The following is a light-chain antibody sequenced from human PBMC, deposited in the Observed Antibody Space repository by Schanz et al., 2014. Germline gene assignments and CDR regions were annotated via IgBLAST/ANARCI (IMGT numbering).Light chain of an antibody. Sequence: IVLTQSPGTLSLSPGERATLSCRSSQSVSTIDLAWYQQKPGQAPRVLIYGASIRASGIPDRFSGSGSGTDFTLTISSLQPDDFATYYCQQYNSYPCTFGQGTKLEIK. CDR1: QSVSTID. CDR3: QQYNSYPCT. V-gene: IGKV3-20*01. CDR2: GAS. J-gene: IGKJ2*02.